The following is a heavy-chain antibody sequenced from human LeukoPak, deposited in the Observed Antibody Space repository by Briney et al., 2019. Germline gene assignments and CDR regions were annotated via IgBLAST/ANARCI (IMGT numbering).Heavy chain of an antibody. CDR1: GFTFTTYW. CDR3: ARTSPTSHFDF. CDR2: INGDGSNS. V-gene: IGHV3-74*01. Sequence: GGSLRLSCVASGFTFTTYWMHWVRQAPGKGLVWVSRINGDGSNSNYADSVKGRFTISRDNARNTLYLQMNGLRAEDTALYYCARTSPTSHFDFWGQRTLVTVSS. D-gene: IGHD3-16*01. J-gene: IGHJ4*02.